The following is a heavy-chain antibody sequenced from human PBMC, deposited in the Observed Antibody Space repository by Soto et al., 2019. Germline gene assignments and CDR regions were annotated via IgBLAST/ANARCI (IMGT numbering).Heavy chain of an antibody. CDR1: GGSISSYY. CDR3: ARSYYYDSSGAPVY. Sequence: SETLSLTCTVSGGSISSYYWSWIRQPPGKGLEWIGYIYYSGSTNYNPSLKSRVTISVDTSKNQFSLKLSSVTAADTAVYYCARSYYYDSSGAPVYWGQGTLVTVSS. CDR2: IYYSGST. D-gene: IGHD3-22*01. J-gene: IGHJ4*02. V-gene: IGHV4-59*01.